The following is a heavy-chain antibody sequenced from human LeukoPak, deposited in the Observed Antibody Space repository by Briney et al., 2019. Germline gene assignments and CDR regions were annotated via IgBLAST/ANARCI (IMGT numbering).Heavy chain of an antibody. CDR3: AKSRMATIIRGYFDY. D-gene: IGHD5-24*01. CDR2: ISWNSGSI. CDR1: GFTFDDYA. J-gene: IGHJ4*02. V-gene: IGHV3-9*01. Sequence: HPGGSLRLSCAASGFTFDDYAMHWVRQAPGKGLEWVSGISWNSGSIGYADSVKGRFTISRDNAKNSLYLQMNSLRAEDTALYYCAKSRMATIIRGYFDYWGQGILVTVSS.